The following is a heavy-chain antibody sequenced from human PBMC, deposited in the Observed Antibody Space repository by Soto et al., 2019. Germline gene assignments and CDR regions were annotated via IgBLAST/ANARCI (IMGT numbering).Heavy chain of an antibody. CDR1: GFTFSSYS. CDR3: ARARIRGYSGYDLGNWFDP. J-gene: IGHJ5*02. D-gene: IGHD5-12*01. Sequence: EVQLVESGGGLVKPGGSLRLSCAASGFTFSSYSMNWVRQAPGKGLEWVSSISSSSSYIYYADSVKGRFTIPRDNAKNSLYLQMNSLRAEDTAVYYCARARIRGYSGYDLGNWFDPWGQGTLVTVSS. CDR2: ISSSSSYI. V-gene: IGHV3-21*01.